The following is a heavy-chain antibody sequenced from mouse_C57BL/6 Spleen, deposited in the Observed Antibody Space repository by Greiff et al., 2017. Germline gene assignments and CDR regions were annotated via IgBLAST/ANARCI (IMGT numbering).Heavy chain of an antibody. Sequence: VQLQQPGAELVMPGASVKLSCKASGYTFTSYWMHWVKQRPGQGLEWIGEIDPSDSYTNYNQKFKGKSTLTVDKSSSTAYMQLISLTSDDSAFYYCARRGSFDYWGQGTTLTVSS. CDR1: GYTFTSYW. CDR2: IDPSDSYT. J-gene: IGHJ2*01. CDR3: ARRGSFDY. V-gene: IGHV1-69*01.